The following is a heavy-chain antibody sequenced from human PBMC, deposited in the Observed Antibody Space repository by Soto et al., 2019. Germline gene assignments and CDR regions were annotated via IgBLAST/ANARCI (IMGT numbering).Heavy chain of an antibody. V-gene: IGHV1-69*01. CDR3: ARASGIAAAGDYYYGMDV. D-gene: IGHD6-13*01. Sequence: QVQLVQSGAEVKKPGSSVKVSCKASGCTFSSYAISWVRQAPGQGLEWMGGIIPIFGTANYAQKFQGRVTITADESTSTAYMELSSLRSEDTAVYYCARASGIAAAGDYYYGMDVWGQGTTVTVSS. J-gene: IGHJ6*02. CDR1: GCTFSSYA. CDR2: IIPIFGTA.